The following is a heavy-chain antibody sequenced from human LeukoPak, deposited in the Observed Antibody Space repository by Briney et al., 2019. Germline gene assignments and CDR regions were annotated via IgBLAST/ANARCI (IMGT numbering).Heavy chain of an antibody. CDR1: GGSISSSSYY. V-gene: IGHV4-39*01. D-gene: IGHD3-10*01. CDR2: IYYSGST. Sequence: SETLSLTCTVSGGSISSSSYYWGWIRQPPGKGLEWIGSIYYSGSTYYNPSLKSRVTISVDTSKNQFSLKLSSVTAADTAVYYCANLNYGSGSYNSGYLQHWGQGTLVTVSS. CDR3: ANLNYGSGSYNSGYLQH. J-gene: IGHJ1*01.